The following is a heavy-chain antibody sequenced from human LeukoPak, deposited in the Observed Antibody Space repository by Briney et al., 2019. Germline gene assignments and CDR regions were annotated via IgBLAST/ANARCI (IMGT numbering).Heavy chain of an antibody. CDR1: GFTFDDYA. D-gene: IGHD2-8*01. V-gene: IGHV3-9*01. CDR2: ISWNSGSI. CDR3: AKSTLGVPRYFDY. Sequence: GGSLRLSCAASGFTFDDYAMHWVRQAPGKGLEWVSGISWNSGSIGYADSVKGRFTISRDNAKNSLYLQMNSLRAEDTALYYCAKSTLGVPRYFDYWGQGTLVTVSS. J-gene: IGHJ4*02.